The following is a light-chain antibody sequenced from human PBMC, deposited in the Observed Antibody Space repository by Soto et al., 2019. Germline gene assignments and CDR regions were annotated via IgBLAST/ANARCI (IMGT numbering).Light chain of an antibody. CDR2: DAS. V-gene: IGKV1-39*01. Sequence: DTQMTQSPSSLSASVGDRITITCRASQSISTYLTWYQQKPGKAPKLLIYDASNLQSGVPSRFRGSGSGTDFTLTISSLQPEDFATYYWQQSYSLWTFGQGTKVEIK. CDR1: QSISTY. J-gene: IGKJ1*01. CDR3: QQSYSLWT.